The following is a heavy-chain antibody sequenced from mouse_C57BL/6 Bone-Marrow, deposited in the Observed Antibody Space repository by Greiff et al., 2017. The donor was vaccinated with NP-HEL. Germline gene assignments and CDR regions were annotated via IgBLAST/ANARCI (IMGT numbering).Heavy chain of an antibody. CDR2: IRLKSDNYAT. J-gene: IGHJ3*01. CDR1: GFTFSNYW. Sequence: EVQGVESGGGLVQPGGSMKLSCVASGFTFSNYWMNWVRQSPEKGLEWVAQIRLKSDNYATHYAESVKGRFTISRDDSKSSVYLQMNNLRAEDTGIYYCAYDGYYSAWFAYWGQGTLVTVSA. D-gene: IGHD2-3*01. CDR3: AYDGYYSAWFAY. V-gene: IGHV6-3*01.